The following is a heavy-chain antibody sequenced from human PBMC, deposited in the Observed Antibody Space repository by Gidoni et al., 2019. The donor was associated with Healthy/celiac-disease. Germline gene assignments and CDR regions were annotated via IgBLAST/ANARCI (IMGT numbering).Heavy chain of an antibody. D-gene: IGHD2-15*01. CDR1: GGSISSSSYY. Sequence: QLQLQESGPGLVQPSETLSLTCTVPGGSISSSSYYWGWLRQPPGKGLEWIGSIYSSGSTYYSPSLKSRVTISVDTSKNQFSLKLSSVTAADTAVYYCARLPRGYCSGGSCLYFDYWGQGTLVTVSS. J-gene: IGHJ4*02. CDR2: IYSSGST. CDR3: ARLPRGYCSGGSCLYFDY. V-gene: IGHV4-39*01.